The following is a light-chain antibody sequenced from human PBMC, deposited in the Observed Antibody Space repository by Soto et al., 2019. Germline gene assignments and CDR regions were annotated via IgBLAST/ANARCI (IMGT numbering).Light chain of an antibody. CDR2: DAS. J-gene: IGKJ1*01. Sequence: ENVLTQSPDTLSLSPGERATLSCRASQSVSSYLAWYQQKPGQAPRLLIYDASNRATGIPARFSGSGSGTDFTLTISSLEPEDFAVYYCQQRSQWPWTFGQGTKVDIK. CDR3: QQRSQWPWT. CDR1: QSVSSY. V-gene: IGKV3-11*01.